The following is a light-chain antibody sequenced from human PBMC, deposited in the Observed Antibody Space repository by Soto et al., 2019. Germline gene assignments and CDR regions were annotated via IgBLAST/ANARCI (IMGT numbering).Light chain of an antibody. CDR1: SGSIASNY. V-gene: IGLV6-57*03. J-gene: IGLJ3*02. CDR2: EDN. CDR3: QSYDSSYWV. Sequence: NFMLPQPHSVSESRGKTVTISCTRSSGSIASNYVQWYQQRPGSAPTTVIYEDNQRPSGVPDRFSGSIDSSSNSASLTISGLKTEDEADYYCQSYDSSYWVFGGGTKLTVL.